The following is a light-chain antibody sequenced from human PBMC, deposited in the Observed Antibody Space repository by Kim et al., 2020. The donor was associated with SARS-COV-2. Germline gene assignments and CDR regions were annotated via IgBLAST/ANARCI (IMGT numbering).Light chain of an antibody. V-gene: IGKV3-20*01. CDR1: QTVTNNY. J-gene: IGKJ4*01. Sequence: EILLTQSPGTLSLSPGERATLSCRASQTVTNNYLAWYQQKPGQAPRLPIYDASSRATGIPDRFSGSGSGTDFTLSISRLEPEDFAVYYCHQYDDSPLTFGGGTKVDIK. CDR3: HQYDDSPLT. CDR2: DAS.